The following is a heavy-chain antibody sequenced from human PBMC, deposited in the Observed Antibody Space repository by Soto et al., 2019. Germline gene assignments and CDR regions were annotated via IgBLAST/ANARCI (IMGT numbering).Heavy chain of an antibody. D-gene: IGHD6-6*01. CDR2: ISYDGSNK. Sequence: GGSLRLSCAASGFTFSSYAMHWVRQAPGKGLEWVAVISYDGSNKYYADSAKGRCTISRDNSKNTLYLQMNSLRAEDTDVYYGARDGDNGSSSSWPLHSYSGRDVWGQGTTVTVSS. V-gene: IGHV3-30-3*01. CDR1: GFTFSSYA. J-gene: IGHJ6*02. CDR3: ARDGDNGSSSSWPLHSYSGRDV.